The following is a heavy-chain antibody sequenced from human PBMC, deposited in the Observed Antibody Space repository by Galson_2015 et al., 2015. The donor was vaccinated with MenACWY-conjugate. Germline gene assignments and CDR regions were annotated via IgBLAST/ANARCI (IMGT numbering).Heavy chain of an antibody. V-gene: IGHV3-7*05. Sequence: SLRLSCAASGFTFSDFWVSWVRLVPGQGLEWVAHIMKDGSGKYYVDSVKGRFTISRDNAKNSLNLHMNSLRAEDTAVYFCARYVAALDYWGQGTPVTVSS. CDR3: ARYVAALDY. CDR1: GFTFSDFW. CDR2: IMKDGSGK. J-gene: IGHJ4*02. D-gene: IGHD3-10*02.